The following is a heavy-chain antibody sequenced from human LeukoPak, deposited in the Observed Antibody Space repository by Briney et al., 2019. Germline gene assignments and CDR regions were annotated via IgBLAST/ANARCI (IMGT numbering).Heavy chain of an antibody. Sequence: ASVKVSCKASGYTFTSYGISWVRQAPGQGLEWMGWISAYNGNTNYAQKLQGRVTMTTDTSTSTAYMELRSPRSDDTAVYYCASSNYYDSSGYYPWYNWFDPWGQGTLVTVSS. CDR1: GYTFTSYG. V-gene: IGHV1-18*01. CDR2: ISAYNGNT. CDR3: ASSNYYDSSGYYPWYNWFDP. D-gene: IGHD3-22*01. J-gene: IGHJ5*02.